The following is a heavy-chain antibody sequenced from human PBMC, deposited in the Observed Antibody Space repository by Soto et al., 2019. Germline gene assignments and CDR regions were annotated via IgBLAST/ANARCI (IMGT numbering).Heavy chain of an antibody. CDR3: TKRRSARPGFDAFDL. J-gene: IGHJ3*01. D-gene: IGHD3-10*01. V-gene: IGHV3-9*01. CDR2: ISGNSGSS. Sequence: GGSLRLSCVASGFTFEDYCLHWVRQFPGKGLEWVAGISGNSGSSGYADSVRGRFTVSRDNAKNSLFLQMSSLSPEDTALYYCTKRRSARPGFDAFDLWGQGTMVTVSS. CDR1: GFTFEDYC.